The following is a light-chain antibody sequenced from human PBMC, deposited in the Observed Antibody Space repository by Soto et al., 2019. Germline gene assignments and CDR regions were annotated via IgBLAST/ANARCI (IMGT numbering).Light chain of an antibody. CDR2: GAS. CDR1: QDIRKY. CDR3: QHYDHLPPFT. J-gene: IGKJ3*01. Sequence: DIQMTQPPASLSASVGDRVTITCQASQDIRKYLSWYQQKPGRAPKLLIYGASYLETGVPSRFSGSGYGTDFTFTISSLQPEDIATYYCQHYDHLPPFTFGPGTKVAI. V-gene: IGKV1-33*01.